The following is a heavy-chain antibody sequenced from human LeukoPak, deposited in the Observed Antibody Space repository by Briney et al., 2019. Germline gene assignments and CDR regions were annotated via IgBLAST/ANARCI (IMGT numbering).Heavy chain of an antibody. J-gene: IGHJ4*02. CDR1: DDSISDYY. Sequence: SETLSLTCTVSDDSISDYYRGWIRQPPGKGLEWIGYFYNSGRSTYNPSLKSRVTISADTSKNHFSLKLNSVTTADTAVYYCARTSNYWSPYFDYWGQGALVTVSS. D-gene: IGHD1-1*01. CDR3: ARTSNYWSPYFDY. V-gene: IGHV4-59*01. CDR2: FYNSGRS.